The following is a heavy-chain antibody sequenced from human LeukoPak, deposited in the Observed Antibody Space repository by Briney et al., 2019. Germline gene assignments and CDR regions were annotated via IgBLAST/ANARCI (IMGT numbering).Heavy chain of an antibody. J-gene: IGHJ5*02. V-gene: IGHV3-30*04. Sequence: GGSLRLSCAASGFTFSTYGLHWVRQAPVKGLEWVAVISSDGSNKYYTDSVKGRFSISRDNSKNTLFLQMNSLRAEDTALYYCVKHGVVAALGDSWFDPWGQGTLVTVSS. CDR1: GFTFSTYG. D-gene: IGHD2-15*01. CDR2: ISSDGSNK. CDR3: VKHGVVAALGDSWFDP.